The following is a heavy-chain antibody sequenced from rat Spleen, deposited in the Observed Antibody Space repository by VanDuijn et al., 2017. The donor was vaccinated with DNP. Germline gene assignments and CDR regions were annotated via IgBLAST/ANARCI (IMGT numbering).Heavy chain of an antibody. J-gene: IGHJ4*01. CDR2: IWSGGST. CDR3: TIAAISPYAMDA. V-gene: IGHV2-1*01. CDR1: GFSLTSNS. D-gene: IGHD1-2*01. Sequence: QVQLKESGPGLVQPSQTLSLTCTVSGFSLTSNSVHWVRQPPGKGLEWVGAIWSGGSTDYNSALKSRLSISRDTSKSQVFLKMNSLQTEDTAIYFCTIAAISPYAMDAWGQGTSVTVSS.